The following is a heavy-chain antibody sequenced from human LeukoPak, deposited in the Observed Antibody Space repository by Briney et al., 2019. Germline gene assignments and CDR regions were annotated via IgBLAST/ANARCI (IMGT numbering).Heavy chain of an antibody. D-gene: IGHD1-26*01. V-gene: IGHV5-51*01. CDR3: ARQAVGTVSGTYYDY. CDR1: GYSFTNYW. Sequence: GESLKISCKGFGYSFTNYWIAWVRQMPGKDLEWMGIIYPGDSDTSYSPSSQGQVTISADKSTSTAYLQWSSLKASDTAIYYCARQAVGTVSGTYYDYWGQGTLVTVSS. CDR2: IYPGDSDT. J-gene: IGHJ4*02.